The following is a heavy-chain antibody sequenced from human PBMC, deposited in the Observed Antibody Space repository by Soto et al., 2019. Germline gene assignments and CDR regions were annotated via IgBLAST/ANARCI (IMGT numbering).Heavy chain of an antibody. CDR1: GYTFTSYY. Sequence: QVQLVQSGAEVKKPGASVKVSCKASGYTFTSYYMHWVRQAPGQGLEWMGIINPSGGSTRYAQKFQGRVTMTRDTSTSTVYMELSSLRSEDTAVYYCAREGSSGYSYAHNWFDPWGQGTLVTVSS. CDR3: AREGSSGYSYAHNWFDP. CDR2: INPSGGST. D-gene: IGHD5-18*01. V-gene: IGHV1-46*01. J-gene: IGHJ5*02.